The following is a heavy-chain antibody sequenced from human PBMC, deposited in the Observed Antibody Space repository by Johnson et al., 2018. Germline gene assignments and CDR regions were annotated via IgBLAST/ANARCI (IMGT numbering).Heavy chain of an antibody. J-gene: IGHJ6*04. CDR3: ARDRGIAIAIFAGV. CDR2: ISSSSSDI. CDR1: GFTLSGYS. V-gene: IGHV3-21*01. Sequence: VQLVQSGGGLVKPGGSLRLSCAASGFTLSGYSMNWIRQSPGKGLEWVSCISSSSSDIYYVDSVKGLFTTSRENAKNTVYLQMNRLRAEGTAVYYCARDRGIAIAIFAGVWGKGTTVTVSS. D-gene: IGHD2-21*01.